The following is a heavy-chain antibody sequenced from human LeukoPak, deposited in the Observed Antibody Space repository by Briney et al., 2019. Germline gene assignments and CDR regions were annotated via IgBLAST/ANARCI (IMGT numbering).Heavy chain of an antibody. J-gene: IGHJ4*02. D-gene: IGHD5-18*01. Sequence: PGGSLRLSCAASGFTFSSYAMHWVRQAPGKGLEWVAVISYDGGNKYYADSVKGRVTISRDNSKNTFCLQMNSLRAEDTAVYYCASASGYGYSYGSLDWWGQGTLVTVSS. V-gene: IGHV3-30-3*01. CDR2: ISYDGGNK. CDR3: ASASGYGYSYGSLDW. CDR1: GFTFSSYA.